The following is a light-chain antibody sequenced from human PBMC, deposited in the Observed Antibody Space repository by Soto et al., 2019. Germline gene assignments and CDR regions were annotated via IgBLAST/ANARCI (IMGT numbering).Light chain of an antibody. J-gene: IGLJ1*01. V-gene: IGLV2-14*01. Sequence: STLRPPASVSGSPGQPLTITCTRTTSDVGGYNYVSWYQQHPGKAPKLMIYEVSNRPSGVSNRFSGSKSGNTASLTISGLKAEDEADYCCTSYASSSTYVFGTGTKVTGL. CDR1: TSDVGGYNY. CDR3: TSYASSSTYV. CDR2: EVS.